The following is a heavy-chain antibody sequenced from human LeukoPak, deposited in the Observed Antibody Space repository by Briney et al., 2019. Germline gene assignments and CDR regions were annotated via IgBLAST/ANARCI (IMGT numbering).Heavy chain of an antibody. CDR2: IYYSGST. D-gene: IGHD3-3*01. V-gene: IGHV4-59*11. CDR1: GGSISSHY. J-gene: IGHJ6*03. Sequence: SETLSLTCTVSGGSISSHYWSWIRQPPGKGLEWIGYIYYSGSTNYNPSLKSRVTISVDTSKNQFSLKLSSVTAADTAVYYCARAVGYYGFWSGDYYYYYMDVWGKGTTVTVSS. CDR3: ARAVGYYGFWSGDYYYYYMDV.